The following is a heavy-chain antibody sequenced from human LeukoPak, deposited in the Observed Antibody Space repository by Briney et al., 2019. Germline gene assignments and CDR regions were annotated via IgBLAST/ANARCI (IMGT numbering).Heavy chain of an antibody. CDR3: ARGAGYSSSPFDY. D-gene: IGHD6-13*01. CDR2: IYSGGST. Sequence: PPGGSLRLSCAASGFTVSSNYMSWVRQAPGKGLEWVSVIYSGGSTYYADSVKGRFTISRDNSKNTLYLQMNSLRAEDTAVYYCARGAGYSSSPFDYWGQGTLATVSS. J-gene: IGHJ4*02. V-gene: IGHV3-66*01. CDR1: GFTVSSNY.